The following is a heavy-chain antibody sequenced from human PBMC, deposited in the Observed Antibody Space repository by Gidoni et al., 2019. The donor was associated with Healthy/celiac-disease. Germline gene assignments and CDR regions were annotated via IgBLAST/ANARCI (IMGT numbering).Heavy chain of an antibody. CDR3: AKDRITGTGYFQH. D-gene: IGHD1-20*01. J-gene: IGHJ1*01. CDR2: ISGSGGST. Sequence: EVQLLESGGGLVQPGGSLRLSCAASGFTFSSYAISWVRQAPGKGLGWVSAISGSGGSTYYADSVKGRFTISRDNSKNTLYLQMNSLRAEDTAVYYCAKDRITGTGYFQHWGQGTLVTVSS. V-gene: IGHV3-23*01. CDR1: GFTFSSYA.